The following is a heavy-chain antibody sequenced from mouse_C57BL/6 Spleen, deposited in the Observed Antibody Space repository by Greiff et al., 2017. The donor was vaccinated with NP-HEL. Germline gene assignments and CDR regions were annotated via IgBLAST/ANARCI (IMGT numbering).Heavy chain of an antibody. D-gene: IGHD1-1*01. V-gene: IGHV5-4*03. Sequence: EVKLVESGGGLVKPGGSLKLSCAASGFTFSSYAMSWVRQTPEKRLEWVATISDGGSYTYYPDNVKGRFTISRDNAKNNLYLQMSHLKSEDTAMYYCARGPYYGSSYYAMDYWGQGTSVTVSS. J-gene: IGHJ4*01. CDR1: GFTFSSYA. CDR3: ARGPYYGSSYYAMDY. CDR2: ISDGGSYT.